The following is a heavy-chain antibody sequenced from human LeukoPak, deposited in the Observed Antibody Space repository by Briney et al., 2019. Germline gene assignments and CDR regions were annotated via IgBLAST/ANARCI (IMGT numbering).Heavy chain of an antibody. CDR3: AKVVSLFDAFDI. Sequence: PGGSLRLSCAASGFTFDDYAMHWVRQAPGKGLEWVSGISWNSGSIGYADSVKGRFTISRDNAKNSLYLQMNSLRAEDTALYYCAKVVSLFDAFDIWGQGTMVTVSS. D-gene: IGHD5/OR15-5a*01. J-gene: IGHJ3*02. CDR1: GFTFDDYA. CDR2: ISWNSGSI. V-gene: IGHV3-9*01.